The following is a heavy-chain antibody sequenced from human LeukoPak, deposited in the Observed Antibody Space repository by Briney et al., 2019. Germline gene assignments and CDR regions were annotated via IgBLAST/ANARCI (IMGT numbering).Heavy chain of an antibody. J-gene: IGHJ1*01. CDR3: ARGPVVGDLTHARYFQH. CDR2: INHSGST. Sequence: KPSGILSLTLAGYGWSFSGYYLSWIRQPPGKGLEWVGEINHSGSTNYNPSLKSRVTISVDTSKNQFSLKLSSVTAADTAVYYCARGPVVGDLTHARYFQHWGQGTLVTVSS. D-gene: IGHD2-2*01. CDR1: GWSFSGYY. V-gene: IGHV4-34*01.